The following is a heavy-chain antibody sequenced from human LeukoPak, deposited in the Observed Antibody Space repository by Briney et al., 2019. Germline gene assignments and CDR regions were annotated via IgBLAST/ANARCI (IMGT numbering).Heavy chain of an antibody. V-gene: IGHV1-2*02. CDR3: ARTGCSSTSCYYGDY. J-gene: IGHJ4*02. Sequence: ASVKVSCKASGYTFTGYYMHWVRQAPGQRLEWMGWINPNSGGTNYAQKFQGRVTMTRDTSISTAYMELSRLRSDDTAVYYCARTGCSSTSCYYGDYWGQGTLVTVSS. CDR2: INPNSGGT. CDR1: GYTFTGYY. D-gene: IGHD2-2*01.